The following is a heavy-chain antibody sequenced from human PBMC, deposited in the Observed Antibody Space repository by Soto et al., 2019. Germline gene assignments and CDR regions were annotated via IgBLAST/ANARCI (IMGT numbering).Heavy chain of an antibody. Sequence: PSETLSLTCSVSGGSISDDQWAWIRQSPGKALEWIGYIYYTEKTNYDPSLKSRVAISVDSLKNQFSLNLKSVTDADTAVYYCARHVPYCTTSDCSYLEILFDPWGRGTLVTVSS. J-gene: IGHJ5*02. CDR1: GGSISDDQ. CDR3: ARHVPYCTTSDCSYLEILFDP. D-gene: IGHD2-8*01. CDR2: IYYTEKT. V-gene: IGHV4-59*08.